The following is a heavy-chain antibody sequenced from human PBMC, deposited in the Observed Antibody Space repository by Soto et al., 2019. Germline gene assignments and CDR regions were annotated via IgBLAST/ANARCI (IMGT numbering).Heavy chain of an antibody. Sequence: EVQLLESGGHLVQPGGSLRLSCAASGFTFSSYAMSWVRQAPGKGLEWVSSISGSGGSTYYADSVKGRFTISRDNSKNTLYLQMNSLRAEDTAVYYCAKHDSNVVVTTLRLGFYYYGMDVWGQGTTVTVSS. CDR3: AKHDSNVVVTTLRLGFYYYGMDV. D-gene: IGHD2-21*02. V-gene: IGHV3-23*01. CDR2: ISGSGGST. CDR1: GFTFSSYA. J-gene: IGHJ6*02.